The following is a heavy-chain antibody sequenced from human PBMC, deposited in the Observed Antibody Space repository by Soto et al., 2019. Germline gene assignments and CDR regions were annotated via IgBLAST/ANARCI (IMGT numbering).Heavy chain of an antibody. Sequence: PGWSLRVSCADSGLSFSSYGMHWVRQAPGKGLEWVAIISYDGSEKDYVGSVNGRLTISRDNPKNSLYLQMNSLTAEDTAVYYCARDLASTTIPNYWGQGTLVTVSS. D-gene: IGHD4-17*01. V-gene: IGHV3-30*03. CDR1: GLSFSSYG. CDR3: ARDLASTTIPNY. CDR2: ISYDGSEK. J-gene: IGHJ4*02.